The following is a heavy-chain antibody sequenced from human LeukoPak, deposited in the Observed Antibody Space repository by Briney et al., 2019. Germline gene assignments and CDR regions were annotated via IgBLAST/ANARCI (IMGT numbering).Heavy chain of an antibody. V-gene: IGHV4-59*08. CDR2: IYYTGST. D-gene: IGHD6-6*01. CDR1: GGSISGYY. Sequence: SETLSLACTVSGGSISGYYWSWIRQPPGKGLEWIGHIYYTGSTSYNPSLKSRVTISVDTSKNQFSLKLSYVNAADTAVYYCARYISSGLDYWGQGTLVTVSS. CDR3: ARYISSGLDY. J-gene: IGHJ4*02.